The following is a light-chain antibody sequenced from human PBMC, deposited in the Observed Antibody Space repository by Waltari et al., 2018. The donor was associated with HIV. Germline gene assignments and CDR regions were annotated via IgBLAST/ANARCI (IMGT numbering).Light chain of an antibody. CDR1: QSINSD. CDR2: GAS. J-gene: IGKJ2*01. CDR3: QQSYSAPFT. Sequence: DLQMTQSPSSLSASVRDRATITCRASQSINSDLNWYQQKPGKAPSLLIYGASSLQSGVPTRFSGSGSGTEFSLTISSLQPEDFATYYCQQSYSAPFTFGQGTKLHVK. V-gene: IGKV1-39*01.